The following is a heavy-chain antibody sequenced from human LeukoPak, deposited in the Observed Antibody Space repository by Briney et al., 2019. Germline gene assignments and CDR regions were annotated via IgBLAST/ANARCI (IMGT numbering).Heavy chain of an antibody. CDR2: ISSSSSYI. J-gene: IGHJ3*02. V-gene: IGHV3-21*01. D-gene: IGHD1-26*01. CDR3: ARRGRGVVGSTGAFDI. CDR1: GFTFSSNS. Sequence: GGSLRLSCAASGFTFSSNSMNWVRQAPGKGLEWVSSISSSSSYIYYAVSVKGRFTISRDNAKNSLYLQMNSLRAEDTAVYYCARRGRGVVGSTGAFDIWGQGTMVTVS.